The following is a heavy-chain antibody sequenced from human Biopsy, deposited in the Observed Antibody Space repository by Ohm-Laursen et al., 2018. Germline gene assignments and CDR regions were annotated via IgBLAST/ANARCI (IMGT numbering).Heavy chain of an antibody. Sequence: SLRLSCTASGFDFSDYSMSWVRQAPGKGLEWVSSISASGNHIYYTDSVKGRFTVSRDNGKNSVYLQMNSLRVEDTAVYYCARDGEAKYCKHGVCPSDFWGQGTLVTGSS. CDR1: GFDFSDYS. CDR3: ARDGEAKYCKHGVCPSDF. CDR2: ISASGNHI. V-gene: IGHV3-21*01. J-gene: IGHJ4*02. D-gene: IGHD2-8*01.